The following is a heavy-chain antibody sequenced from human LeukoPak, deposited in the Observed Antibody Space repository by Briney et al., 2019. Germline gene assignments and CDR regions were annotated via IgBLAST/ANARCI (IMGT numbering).Heavy chain of an antibody. CDR3: PSSYYLSGNYFEYFQH. D-gene: IGHD3-10*01. CDR1: GFTFSTYG. CDR2: IWFDGRNE. V-gene: IGHV3-33*01. Sequence: GRPLRLSCAASGFTFSTYGMYWVRQAPGKGLEWVAVIWFDGRNEKYADSVKGRFTISRENSKNTLYLQMNSLRAEDTAVYYGPSSYYLSGNYFEYFQHWGQGTLVTVSS. J-gene: IGHJ1*01.